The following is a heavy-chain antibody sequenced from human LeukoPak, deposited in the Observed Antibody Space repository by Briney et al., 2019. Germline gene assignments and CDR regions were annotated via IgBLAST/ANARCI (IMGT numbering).Heavy chain of an antibody. CDR1: GDSFSNHY. CDR3: ARAALPTYYYDSSGYYTYYFDY. Sequence: SETLSLTCSVSGDSFSNHYWTWIRQPPGKGLEWIGYIYYSGSTNYNPSLKSRVTISVDTSKNQFSLKLSSVTAADTAVYYCARAALPTYYYDSSGYYTYYFDYWGQGTLVTVSS. J-gene: IGHJ4*02. D-gene: IGHD3-22*01. CDR2: IYYSGST. V-gene: IGHV4-59*11.